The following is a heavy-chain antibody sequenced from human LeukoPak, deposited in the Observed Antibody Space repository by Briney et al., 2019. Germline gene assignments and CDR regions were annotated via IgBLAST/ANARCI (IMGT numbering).Heavy chain of an antibody. J-gene: IGHJ5*02. Sequence: SETLSLTCTVSGGSISSSSYYWGWIRQPPGKGLEWIGSIYYSGSIYYNPSLKSRVTISVDTSKNQFSLKLSSVTAADTAVYYCARAWGSGWYWLDPWGQGTLVTVSS. V-gene: IGHV4-39*07. CDR3: ARAWGSGWYWLDP. CDR1: GGSISSSSYY. D-gene: IGHD6-19*01. CDR2: IYYSGSI.